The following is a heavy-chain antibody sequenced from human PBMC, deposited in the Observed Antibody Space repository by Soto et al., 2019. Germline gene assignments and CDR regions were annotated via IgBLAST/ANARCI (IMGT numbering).Heavy chain of an antibody. CDR3: ARRQAVVVVAATDWFDP. CDR2: IYYSGST. Sequence: SETLSLTCTVSGGSISSSSYYWGWIRQPPGKGLEWIGSIYYSGSTYYNPSLKSRVTISVDTSKNQFSLKLSSVTAADTAVYYCARRQAVVVVAATDWFDPWGQGTLVTVSS. J-gene: IGHJ5*02. CDR1: GGSISSSSYY. D-gene: IGHD2-15*01. V-gene: IGHV4-39*01.